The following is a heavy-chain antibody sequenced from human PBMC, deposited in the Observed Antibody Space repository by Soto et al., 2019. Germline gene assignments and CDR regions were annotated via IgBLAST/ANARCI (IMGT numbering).Heavy chain of an antibody. V-gene: IGHV3-23*01. CDR1: GFTFSSYA. CDR2: ISGSGGST. D-gene: IGHD3-10*01. CDR3: AKNNYGSGKHSGY. J-gene: IGHJ4*02. Sequence: EVQLLESGGGLVQPGGSLRLSCAASGFTFSSYAMSWVRRAPGKGLEWVSAISGSGGSTYYADSVKGRFTISRDNSKNTLYLQMNSLRAEDTAVYYCAKNNYGSGKHSGYWGQGTLVTVSS.